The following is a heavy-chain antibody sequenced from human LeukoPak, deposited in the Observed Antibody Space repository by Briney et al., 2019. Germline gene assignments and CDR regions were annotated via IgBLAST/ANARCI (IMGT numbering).Heavy chain of an antibody. D-gene: IGHD3-10*01. Sequence: GESLKISCKGSGYSFTSYWISWVRQMPGKGLEWMERIDPSDSYTNYSPSFQGHVTISADKSISTAYLQWSSLKASDTAMYYCATLTYGSGSYTYFQHWGQGTLVTVSS. CDR1: GYSFTSYW. CDR2: IDPSDSYT. J-gene: IGHJ1*01. CDR3: ATLTYGSGSYTYFQH. V-gene: IGHV5-10-1*01.